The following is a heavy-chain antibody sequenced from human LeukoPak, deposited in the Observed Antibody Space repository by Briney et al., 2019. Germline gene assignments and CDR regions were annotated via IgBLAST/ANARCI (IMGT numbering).Heavy chain of an antibody. Sequence: TPSETLSLTCAVYGGSFSGYYWSWIRQPPGKGLEWIGEINHSGSTNYNPSLKSRVTISVDTSKNQFSLKLSSATAADTAVFYCARGLSAIVHWGQGTLVTVSS. CDR3: ARGLSAIVH. J-gene: IGHJ4*02. CDR1: GGSFSGYY. CDR2: INHSGST. V-gene: IGHV4-34*01. D-gene: IGHD2-21*02.